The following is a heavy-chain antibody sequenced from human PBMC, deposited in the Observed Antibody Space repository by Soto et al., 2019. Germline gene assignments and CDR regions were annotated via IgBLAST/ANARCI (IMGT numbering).Heavy chain of an antibody. J-gene: IGHJ4*02. CDR1: GGSISSSSYY. Sequence: PSETLSLTCTVSGGSISSSSYYWGWIRQPPGKGLEWIGSIYYSGSTYYNPSLKSRVTISVDTSKNQFSLKLSSVTAADTAVYYCARERWNDFDYWGQGTLVTVSS. V-gene: IGHV4-39*02. D-gene: IGHD1-1*01. CDR3: ARERWNDFDY. CDR2: IYYSGST.